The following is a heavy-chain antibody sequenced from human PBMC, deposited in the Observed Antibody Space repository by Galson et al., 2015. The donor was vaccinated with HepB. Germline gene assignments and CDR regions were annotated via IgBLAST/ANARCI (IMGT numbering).Heavy chain of an antibody. CDR3: ARDGYCSSTSCYGASYKNWFDP. V-gene: IGHV2-5*02. J-gene: IGHJ5*02. CDR1: GFSLSTSGVG. Sequence: LVKPTQTLTLTCTFSGFSLSTSGVGVGWIRQPPGKALEWLALIYWDDDKRYSPSLKSRLTITKDTSKNQVVLTTTNMDPVDTATYYCARDGYCSSTSCYGASYKNWFDPWGQGTLVTVSS. D-gene: IGHD2-2*01. CDR2: IYWDDDK.